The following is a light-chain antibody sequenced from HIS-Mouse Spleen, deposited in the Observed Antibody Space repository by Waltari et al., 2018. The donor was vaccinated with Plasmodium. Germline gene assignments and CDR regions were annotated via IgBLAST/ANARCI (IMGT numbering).Light chain of an antibody. V-gene: IGLV3-10*01. CDR2: EDS. J-gene: IGLJ3*02. CDR1: ALPKQP. CDR3: YSTDSSGNHRV. Sequence: SYELPPPPSAPVSPGPKARLTCPGHALPKQPAYWYQQKSGQAPVLVIYEDSKRPSGIPERFSGSSSGTMATLTISGAQVEDEADYYCYSTDSSGNHRVFGGGTKLTVL.